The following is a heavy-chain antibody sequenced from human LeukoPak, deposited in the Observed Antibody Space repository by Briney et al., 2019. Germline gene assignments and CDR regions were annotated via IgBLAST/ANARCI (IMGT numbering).Heavy chain of an antibody. CDR1: GFIFSNSW. J-gene: IGHJ3*02. D-gene: IGHD5-12*01. CDR2: INEDGSAK. Sequence: GGSLRLSCAASGFIFSNSWMSWVRQAPGKGLEWVAHINEDGSAKGYVDSVKGRFTISRDNAKNSLYLQMNSLRAEDTAVYYCASEHGYTEDAFDIWGQGTMVTVSS. V-gene: IGHV3-7*01. CDR3: ASEHGYTEDAFDI.